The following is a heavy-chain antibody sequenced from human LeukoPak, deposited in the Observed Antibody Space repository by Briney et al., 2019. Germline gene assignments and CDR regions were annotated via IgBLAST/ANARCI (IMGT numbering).Heavy chain of an antibody. D-gene: IGHD6-13*01. J-gene: IGHJ4*02. CDR2: IKQDGSEK. CDR3: ARGRPPISYSSSWRFDY. CDR1: GLTFSSYW. V-gene: IGHV3-7*03. Sequence: HAGGSLRLSCAASGLTFSSYWMSWVRQAPGKGLEWVANIKQDGSEKYYVDSVKGRFTISRDNAKNSLYLQMNSLRAEDTAVYYCARGRPPISYSSSWRFDYWGQGTLVTVSS.